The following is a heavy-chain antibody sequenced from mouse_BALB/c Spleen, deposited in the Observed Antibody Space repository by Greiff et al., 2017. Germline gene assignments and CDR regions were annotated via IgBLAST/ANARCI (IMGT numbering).Heavy chain of an antibody. J-gene: IGHJ3*01. D-gene: IGHD2-4*01. CDR1: GFSLTSYG. CDR3: ARDQYDSAWFAY. V-gene: IGHV2-9*02. Sequence: VKVVESGPGLVAPSQSLSITCTVSGFSLTSYGVHWVRQPPGKGLEWLGVIWAGGSTNYNSALMSRLSISKDNSKSQVFLKMNSLQTDDTAMYYCARDQYDSAWFAYWGQGTLVTVSA. CDR2: IWAGGST.